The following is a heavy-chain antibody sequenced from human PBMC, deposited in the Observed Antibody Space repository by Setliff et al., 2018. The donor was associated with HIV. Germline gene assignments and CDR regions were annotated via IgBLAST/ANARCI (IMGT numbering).Heavy chain of an antibody. D-gene: IGHD3-22*01. Sequence: GGSLRLSCAASGFTFHYYAMRWVRQAPGKGLEWVALIAYDGGDEYFADSVKGRFAISRDYSRNTLHLQMNGLRPEDTAVYYCARGGYFDSSSAGALDVWGQGTLVTVSS. CDR1: GFTFHYYA. CDR3: ARGGYFDSSSAGALDV. J-gene: IGHJ3*01. CDR2: IAYDGGDE. V-gene: IGHV3-30*09.